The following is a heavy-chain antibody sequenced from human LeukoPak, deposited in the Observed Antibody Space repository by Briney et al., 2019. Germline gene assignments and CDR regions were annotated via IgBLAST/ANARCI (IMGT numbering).Heavy chain of an antibody. V-gene: IGHV4-39*01. D-gene: IGHD6-13*01. CDR3: ARQTAAAARWFVP. CDR2: ISYSGST. Sequence: SETLSLTCTVSGGSISSSSYYCAWVRQPPGRGPDCMGSISYSGSTYYNPYLKSRTTGSVDTSKNQFSLKVRYVTAADTAVYYCARQTAAAARWFVPWGQGTLVTVSS. CDR1: GGSISSSSYY. J-gene: IGHJ5*02.